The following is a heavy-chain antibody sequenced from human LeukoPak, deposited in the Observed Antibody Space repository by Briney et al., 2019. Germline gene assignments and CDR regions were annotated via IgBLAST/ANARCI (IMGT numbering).Heavy chain of an antibody. CDR2: IIPIFGTA. D-gene: IGHD3-16*02. J-gene: IGHJ6*03. Sequence: GASVKVSCKASGGTFSSYAISWVRQAPGQGLEWMGGIIPIFGTANYAQKFQGRVTITADKSTSTAYMELSSLRSEDTAVYYCARDLSHGGVWGSYRWIPYWDHYYYMDVWGKGTTVTVSS. CDR3: ARDLSHGGVWGSYRWIPYWDHYYYMDV. V-gene: IGHV1-69*06. CDR1: GGTFSSYA.